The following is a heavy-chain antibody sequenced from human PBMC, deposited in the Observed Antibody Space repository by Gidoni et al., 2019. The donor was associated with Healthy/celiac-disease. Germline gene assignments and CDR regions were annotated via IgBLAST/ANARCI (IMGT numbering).Heavy chain of an antibody. CDR1: GFTFSRYW. CDR3: ARERRLLWFGESDDAFDI. V-gene: IGHV3-7*04. Sequence: EVQLVESGGGLVQPGGSLRLSCSASGFTFSRYWMSWVRQAPGKGLEWVANIKLDGSEKYYVDSVKGRFTISRDNAKNSLYLQMNSLRAEDTAVYYCARERRLLWFGESDDAFDIWGQGTMVTVSS. J-gene: IGHJ3*02. CDR2: IKLDGSEK. D-gene: IGHD3-10*01.